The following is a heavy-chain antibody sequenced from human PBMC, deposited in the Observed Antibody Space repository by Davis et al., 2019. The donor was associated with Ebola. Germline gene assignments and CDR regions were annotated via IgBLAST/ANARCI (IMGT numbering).Heavy chain of an antibody. CDR1: GFTFTNYW. CDR2: INGDGSKI. V-gene: IGHV3-7*01. J-gene: IGHJ4*02. D-gene: IGHD6-19*01. Sequence: GESLKISCAASGFTFTNYWMTWVRQAPGKGLEWVANINGDGSKIGYVGSVKGRFTISRDNAKNSLYLQMDSLRGEDTAVYYCVKNSGWYKLDCWGQGTLVTVSS. CDR3: VKNSGWYKLDC.